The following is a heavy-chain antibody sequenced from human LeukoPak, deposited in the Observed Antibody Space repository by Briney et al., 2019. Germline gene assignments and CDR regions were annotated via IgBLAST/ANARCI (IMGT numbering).Heavy chain of an antibody. D-gene: IGHD2-15*01. CDR2: IYTSGST. J-gene: IGHJ6*03. Sequence: SETLSLTXTVSGGSISSGSYYWSWIRQPAGKGLEWIGRIYTSGSTNCNPSLKSRVTISVDTSKNQFSLKLSSVTAADTAVYYCARDVMLPPYYYYYYMDVWGKGTTVTVSS. CDR3: ARDVMLPPYYYYYYMDV. CDR1: GGSISSGSYY. V-gene: IGHV4-61*02.